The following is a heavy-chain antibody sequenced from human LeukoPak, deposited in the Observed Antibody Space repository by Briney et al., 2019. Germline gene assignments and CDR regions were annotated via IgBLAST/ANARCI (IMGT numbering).Heavy chain of an antibody. V-gene: IGHV4-59*08. Sequence: SSETLSLTCTVSGGSISSYYWSWIRQPPGKGLEWIGYIYYSGSTNYNPSLKSRVTISVDTSKNQFSLKLSSVTAADTAVYYCARLRGYSYGYVIDYWGQGTLVTVSS. D-gene: IGHD5-18*01. CDR3: ARLRGYSYGYVIDY. J-gene: IGHJ4*02. CDR2: IYYSGST. CDR1: GGSISSYY.